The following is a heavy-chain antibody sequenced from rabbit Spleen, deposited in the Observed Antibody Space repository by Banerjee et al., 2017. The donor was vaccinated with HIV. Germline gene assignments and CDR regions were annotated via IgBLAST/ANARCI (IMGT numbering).Heavy chain of an antibody. CDR1: GFSFSSGYY. D-gene: IGHD2-1*01. V-gene: IGHV1S40*01. CDR2: IYSGSSGDT. J-gene: IGHJ4*01. CDR3: VRDQAGDADYGPYYLNL. Sequence: QSLEESGGDLVKPGASLTLTCTASGFSFSSGYYMCWVRQAPGKGLEWIACIYSGSSGDTYYANWVNGRFTISSHNAQNTLYLQLSSLTAADTATYFCVRDQAGDADYGPYYLNLWGPGTLVTVS.